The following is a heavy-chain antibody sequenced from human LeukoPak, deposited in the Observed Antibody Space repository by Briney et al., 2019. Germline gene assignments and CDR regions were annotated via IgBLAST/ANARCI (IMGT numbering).Heavy chain of an antibody. J-gene: IGHJ4*02. Sequence: TSQTLSLTCAVPDYASSSGCYWGWIRQPPGKGLEWIGSIYHSGSTYYNPSLKSRVTISVDTSKNQFSLKLSSVTAADTAVYYCARDEAGWGQGTLVTVAS. CDR1: DYASSSGCY. CDR3: ARDEAG. D-gene: IGHD6-19*01. V-gene: IGHV4-38-2*02. CDR2: IYHSGST.